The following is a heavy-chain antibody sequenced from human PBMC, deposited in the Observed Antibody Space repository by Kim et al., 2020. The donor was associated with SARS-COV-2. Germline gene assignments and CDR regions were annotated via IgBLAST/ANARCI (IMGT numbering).Heavy chain of an antibody. Sequence: GGSLRLSCAASGFTFSSYGMHWVRQAPGKGLEWVAVIWYDGSNKYYADSVKGRFIISRDNSKNTLYLQMNSLRAEDTAVYYCARDSSGSSLGDFDYWGQGTLVTVSS. V-gene: IGHV3-33*01. D-gene: IGHD1-26*01. CDR1: GFTFSSYG. CDR2: IWYDGSNK. CDR3: ARDSSGSSLGDFDY. J-gene: IGHJ4*02.